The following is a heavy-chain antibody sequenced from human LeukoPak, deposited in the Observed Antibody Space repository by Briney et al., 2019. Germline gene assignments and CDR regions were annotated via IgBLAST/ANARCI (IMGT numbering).Heavy chain of an antibody. CDR1: GYTFTSYY. J-gene: IGHJ4*02. CDR2: MNPNSGNT. D-gene: IGHD1-26*01. Sequence: GASVKVSCKASGYTFTSYYMHWVRQATGQGLEWMGWMNPNSGNTGYAQKFQGRVTMTRNTSISTAYMELSSLRSEDTAVYYCARRVGAKGRFDYWGQGTLVTVSS. V-gene: IGHV1-8*02. CDR3: ARRVGAKGRFDY.